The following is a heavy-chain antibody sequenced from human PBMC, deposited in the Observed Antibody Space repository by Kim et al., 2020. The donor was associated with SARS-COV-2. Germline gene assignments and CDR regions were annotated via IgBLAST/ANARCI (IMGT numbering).Heavy chain of an antibody. CDR3: ARDPPIAVVDDYYYYGMDV. CDR2: ISSSSLYI. CDR1: GFTFSSYS. V-gene: IGHV3-21*01. Sequence: GGSLRLSCAASGFTFSSYSMNWVRQAPGKGLEWVSSISSSSLYIYYADSVKGRFTISRDNAKNSLYLQMNSLRAEDTAVYYCARDPPIAVVDDYYYYGMDVWGRGTTVTASS. D-gene: IGHD6-19*01. J-gene: IGHJ6*02.